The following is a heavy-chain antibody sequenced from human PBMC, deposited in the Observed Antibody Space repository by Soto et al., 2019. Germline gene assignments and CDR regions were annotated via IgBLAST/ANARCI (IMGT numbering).Heavy chain of an antibody. CDR3: ASSGRYDFWRFYFDY. CDR2: IYSGGST. V-gene: IGHV3-53*04. D-gene: IGHD3-3*01. J-gene: IGHJ4*02. Sequence: EVQLVESGGGLVQPGGSLRLSCAASGFTVSSNYMSWVRQAPGKGLEWVSVIYSGGSTYYADSVKGRFTISRHISKNTLYLQMNSLRAEDTAVYYCASSGRYDFWRFYFDYWGQGTLVTVSS. CDR1: GFTVSSNY.